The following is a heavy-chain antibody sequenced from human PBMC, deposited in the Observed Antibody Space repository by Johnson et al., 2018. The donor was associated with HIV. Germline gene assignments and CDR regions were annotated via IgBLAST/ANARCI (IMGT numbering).Heavy chain of an antibody. J-gene: IGHJ3*02. CDR1: GFTFSSYA. CDR3: AREEPPGLLRRSGAFDI. D-gene: IGHD1-14*01. Sequence: QVQLVESGGGVVQPGRSLRLSCAASGFTFSSYAMHWVRQAPGKGLEWVAVIWYDGSNKYYADSVKGRFTISRDNSKNTLYLQMNSLRAEDTAVYYCAREEPPGLLRRSGAFDIWGQGTMVTVSS. V-gene: IGHV3-30*14. CDR2: IWYDGSNK.